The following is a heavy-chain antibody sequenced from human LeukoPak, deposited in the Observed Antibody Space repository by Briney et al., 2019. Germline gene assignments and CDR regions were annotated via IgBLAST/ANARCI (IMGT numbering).Heavy chain of an antibody. CDR3: ARHRYSSSSSYFDY. CDR2: IYYSGST. Sequence: SETLSLTCTVSGGSISSYYWSWIRQPPGKGLEWIGYIYYSGSTNYNPSLKSRVTISVDTSKNQFSLKLSSVTAAVTAVYYCARHRYSSSSSYFDYWGQGTLVNVSS. CDR1: GGSISSYY. J-gene: IGHJ4*02. D-gene: IGHD6-6*01. V-gene: IGHV4-59*01.